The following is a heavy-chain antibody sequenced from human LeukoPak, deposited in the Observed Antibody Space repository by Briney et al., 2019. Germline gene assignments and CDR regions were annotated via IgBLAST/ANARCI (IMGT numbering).Heavy chain of an antibody. V-gene: IGHV3-48*03. CDR2: ISSSGSTI. CDR3: ARDGDDYGDYVGCMFDY. CDR1: GFTFSSYE. Sequence: GGSLRLSCAASGFTFSSYEMNWVRQAPGKGLEWVSYISSSGSTIYYADSVKGRFTISRDNAKNSLYLQMNSLRAEDTAVYYCARDGDDYGDYVGCMFDYWGQGTLVTVSS. J-gene: IGHJ4*02. D-gene: IGHD4-17*01.